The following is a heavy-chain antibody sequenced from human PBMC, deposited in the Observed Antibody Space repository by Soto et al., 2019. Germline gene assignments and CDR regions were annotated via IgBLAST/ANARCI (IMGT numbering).Heavy chain of an antibody. CDR1: GFTFSSYG. V-gene: IGHV3-23*01. D-gene: IGHD3-3*01. J-gene: IGHJ4*02. Sequence: PGGSLRLSCAASGFTFSSYGMSWVRQAPGKGLEWVSTICGSDDSTSSADSVKGRFTISRDNSKYTLYLQMNSLRAEDTAVYYCAKYYRGFLDPFDYWGQGNLVTVSS. CDR3: AKYYRGFLDPFDY. CDR2: ICGSDDST.